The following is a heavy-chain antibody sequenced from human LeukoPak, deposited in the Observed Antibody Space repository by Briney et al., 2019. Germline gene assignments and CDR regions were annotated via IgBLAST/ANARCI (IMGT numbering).Heavy chain of an antibody. CDR1: GGSISSGDYY. Sequence: SETLSLTCSVSGGSISSGDYYWSWIRQPPGTGLEWIGYIYYSGSTYCNPSLKSRVTIPVDTSKNQFSLKLSSVTAADTAVYYCARRFYGSGSIDPWGQGTLVIVSP. J-gene: IGHJ5*02. CDR3: ARRFYGSGSIDP. V-gene: IGHV4-30-4*01. CDR2: IYYSGST. D-gene: IGHD3-10*01.